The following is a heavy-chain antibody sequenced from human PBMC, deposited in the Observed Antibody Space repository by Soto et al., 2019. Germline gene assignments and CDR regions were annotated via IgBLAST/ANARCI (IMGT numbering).Heavy chain of an antibody. D-gene: IGHD2-15*01. V-gene: IGHV3-23*01. J-gene: IGHJ4*02. CDR3: VKGSDHTDLLMGVATSGAF. Sequence: GGSLRLACAASGFTFSSYAMRWVRQAPGKGMEWVSTISGSGGSTYYADSVKGRFTISRDISKNTLYLQMNSLRAEDTAVYYCVKGSDHTDLLMGVATSGAFWGQGTLVTVSS. CDR1: GFTFSSYA. CDR2: ISGSGGST.